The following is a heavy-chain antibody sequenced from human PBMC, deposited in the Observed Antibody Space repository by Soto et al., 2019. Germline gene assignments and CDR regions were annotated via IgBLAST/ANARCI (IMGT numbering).Heavy chain of an antibody. D-gene: IGHD3-3*01. J-gene: IGHJ6*02. CDR3: AKDIGSRITIFGVVNYGMDV. CDR2: ISYDGSNK. Sequence: GGSLRLSCAASGFTFSSYGMHWVRQAPGKGLEWVAVISYDGSNKYYADSVKGRFTISRDNSKNTLYLQMNSLRAEDTAVYYCAKDIGSRITIFGVVNYGMDVWGQGTTVTVSS. V-gene: IGHV3-30*18. CDR1: GFTFSSYG.